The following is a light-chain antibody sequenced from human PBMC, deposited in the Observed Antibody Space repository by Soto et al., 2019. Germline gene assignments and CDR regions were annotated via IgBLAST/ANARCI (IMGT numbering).Light chain of an antibody. V-gene: IGKV3-11*01. CDR3: QQRSNWPRFT. CDR1: QSVSSY. J-gene: IGKJ3*01. Sequence: EIVLTQSPATLSLSPGERATLSCRASQSVSSYLAWYQQKPGQAPRLLIYVVSNRATGIPARFSGSGSGTDFTLTISSLEPEDFAVYYCQQRSNWPRFTFGPGTKVDIK. CDR2: VVS.